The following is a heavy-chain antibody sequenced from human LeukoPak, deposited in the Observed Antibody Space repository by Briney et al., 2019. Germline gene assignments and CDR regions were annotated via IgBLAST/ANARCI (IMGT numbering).Heavy chain of an antibody. D-gene: IGHD6-19*01. CDR3: AILIVAGTHFDY. J-gene: IGHJ4*02. CDR2: VDPEDGET. Sequence: ASVKVSCKVSGYTFTDYYMQWVHQAPGKGLEWMGLVDPEDGETIYAEKFQGRVTITADTSTDTAYMEPSSLRSEDTAVYYCAILIVAGTHFDYWGQGTLVTVSS. CDR1: GYTFTDYY. V-gene: IGHV1-69-2*01.